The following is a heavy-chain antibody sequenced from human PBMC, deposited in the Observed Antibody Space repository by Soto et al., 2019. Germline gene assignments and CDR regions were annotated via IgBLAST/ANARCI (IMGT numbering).Heavy chain of an antibody. D-gene: IGHD5-12*01. V-gene: IGHV4-4*02. Sequence: QVQLQESGPGLVKPSGTLSLTCAVSSGSISSGNWWSWVRQPPGQGLEWIGELSRSGYNNNNPSLKRRVPISIDKSRNQFSLKVNSVTAADTAMYYCAKNGGYDFDLWGQGTLVTVSS. CDR2: LSRSGYN. J-gene: IGHJ4*02. CDR3: AKNGGYDFDL. CDR1: SGSISSGNW.